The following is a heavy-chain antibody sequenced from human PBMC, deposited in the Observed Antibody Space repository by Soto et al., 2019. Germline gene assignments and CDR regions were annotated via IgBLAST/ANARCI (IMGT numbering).Heavy chain of an antibody. D-gene: IGHD3-3*01. CDR2: INPSGGST. V-gene: IGHV1-46*01. CDR3: ARDRAQDLEWLFWRDGYYYYYGMDV. CDR1: GYTFTSYY. J-gene: IGHJ6*02. Sequence: ASVKVSCQASGYTFTSYYVHWVRQAPGQGLEWMGIINPSGGSTSYAQKFQGRVTMTRDTSTSTVYMELSSLRSEDTAVYYFARDRAQDLEWLFWRDGYYYYYGMDVWGQGTTVSFS.